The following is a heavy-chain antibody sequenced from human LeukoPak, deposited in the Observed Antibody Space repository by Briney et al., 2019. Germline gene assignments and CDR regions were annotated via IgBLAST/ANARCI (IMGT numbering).Heavy chain of an antibody. CDR3: ARGTTVTTSYWSFDL. V-gene: IGHV1-2*02. CDR1: GYTFTGYY. D-gene: IGHD4-17*01. J-gene: IGHJ2*01. CDR2: INPNSGGT. Sequence: ASVKVSCKASGYTFTGYYMHWVRQAPGQGLEWMGWINPNSGGTNYAQKFQGRVTMTRDTSISTAYMELSRLRSDDTALYYCARGTTVTTSYWSFDLWGRGTLVTVSS.